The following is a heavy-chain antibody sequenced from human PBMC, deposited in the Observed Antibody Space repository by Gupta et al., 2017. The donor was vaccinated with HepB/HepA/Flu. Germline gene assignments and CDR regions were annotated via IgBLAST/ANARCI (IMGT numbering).Heavy chain of an antibody. CDR1: GGSISSGGSY. CDR3: ARDWPEWARGNGMDV. J-gene: IGHJ6*02. V-gene: IGHV4-31*03. Sequence: QVQLQESGPGLVKPSQTLSLTCTVSGGSISSGGSYWSWIRQHPGKGLEWIVYIYYSGSTYYNPYLKSRVTISVDTSKNQFSLKLSSVTAADTAVYYCARDWPEWARGNGMDVWGQGTTVTVSS. D-gene: IGHD3-3*01. CDR2: IYYSGST.